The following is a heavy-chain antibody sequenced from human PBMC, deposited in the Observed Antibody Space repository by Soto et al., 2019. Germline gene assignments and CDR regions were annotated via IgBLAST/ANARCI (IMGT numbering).Heavy chain of an antibody. CDR3: AHRGYKYGPLFDY. Sequence: SGPTLVNPTETLTLTCTFSGFSVSTTGMGVGWIRQPPGKALEWLAFIFWNDDKRYVPSLKSRLTITKGTYNNQVVLTMTNMDPVDTGTYYCAHRGYKYGPLFDYWGQGTPVTV. CDR2: IFWNDDK. CDR1: GFSVSTTGMG. V-gene: IGHV2-5*01. D-gene: IGHD3-10*01. J-gene: IGHJ4*02.